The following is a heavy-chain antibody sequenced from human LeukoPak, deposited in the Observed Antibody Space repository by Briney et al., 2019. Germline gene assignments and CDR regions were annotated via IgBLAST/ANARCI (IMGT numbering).Heavy chain of an antibody. Sequence: PGGSLRLSCAASGFTFSSYEMNWVRQAPRKGLEWVSYISSSGSTIYYADSVKGRFTISRDNAKNSLYLQMNSLRAEDTAVYYCARDAGATPYFDYWGQGTLVTVSS. CDR2: ISSSGSTI. D-gene: IGHD1-26*01. CDR1: GFTFSSYE. V-gene: IGHV3-48*03. CDR3: ARDAGATPYFDY. J-gene: IGHJ4*02.